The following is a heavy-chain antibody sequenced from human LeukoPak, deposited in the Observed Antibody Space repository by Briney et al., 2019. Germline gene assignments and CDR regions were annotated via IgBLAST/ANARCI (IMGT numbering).Heavy chain of an antibody. CDR1: GRSVSSSSSY. Sequence: KPSETLSLTCTVSGRSVSSSSSYWAWIRQPPGRGLEWIGCVYYSGTTYYNTSLESRVTISEDTYRNRFSLMLSSVTAADTAVYYCVRQNSDYYYYYLDVWGEGTTVIVSS. CDR3: VRQNSDYYYYYLDV. CDR2: VYYSGTT. J-gene: IGHJ6*03. D-gene: IGHD1-7*01. V-gene: IGHV4-39*01.